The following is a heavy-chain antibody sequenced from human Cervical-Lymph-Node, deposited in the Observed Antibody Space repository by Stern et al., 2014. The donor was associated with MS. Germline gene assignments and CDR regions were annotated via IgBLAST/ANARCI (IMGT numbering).Heavy chain of an antibody. CDR2: VSFDGRNK. V-gene: IGHV3-30*04. CDR3: ARGYSGYIIDY. CDR1: GFALGGFV. D-gene: IGHD5-12*01. J-gene: IGHJ4*02. Sequence: VQLVESGGGLVRPGRSLRVSFAASGFALGGFVMHWVRQAPGKGRGGVALVSFDGRNKHYADSVKGRFTISRDKINNTLHLQMNSLRPEDTAVYSCARGYSGYIIDYWGQGTLVTVTS.